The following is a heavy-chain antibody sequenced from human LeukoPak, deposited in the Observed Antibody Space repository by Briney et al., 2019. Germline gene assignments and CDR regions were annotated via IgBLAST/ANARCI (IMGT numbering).Heavy chain of an antibody. CDR3: ARLSGGYSGYDFYFDY. CDR2: IYPGDSDT. D-gene: IGHD5-12*01. Sequence: GESLKISCNSSGYIYTSYWIGWVRQMPGKGLEWMGIIYPGDSDTRYSPSFQGQVTISADKSISTAYLQWSSLKTSDTAMYYCARLSGGYSGYDFYFDYWGQGTLVTVSS. J-gene: IGHJ4*02. V-gene: IGHV5-51*01. CDR1: GYIYTSYW.